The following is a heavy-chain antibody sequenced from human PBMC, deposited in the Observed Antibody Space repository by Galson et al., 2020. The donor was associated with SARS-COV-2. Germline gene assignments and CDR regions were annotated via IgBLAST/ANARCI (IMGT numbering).Heavy chain of an antibody. CDR3: ARYSSRWYRPGGFYLDF. V-gene: IGHV4-4*08. CDR2: IFSSGSS. D-gene: IGHD6-13*01. CDR1: GGSLSNYY. Sequence: SETLSITCTVSGGSLSNYYWSWIRQPPGKGLEWIGYIFSSGSSNYNPSAKGRVTISVDTSQNQFSLMLSSVTAADTAVYFCARYSSRWYRPGGFYLDFWGQGTLVTVSS. J-gene: IGHJ4*02.